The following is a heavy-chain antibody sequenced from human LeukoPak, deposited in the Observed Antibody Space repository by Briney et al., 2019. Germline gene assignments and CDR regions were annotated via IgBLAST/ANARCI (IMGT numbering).Heavy chain of an antibody. D-gene: IGHD2-2*01. Sequence: GGSLRLSCAASGFAVSTNYLSWVRQAPGKGLEWVSAISGSGGSTYYADSVKGRFTISRDNSKNTLYLQMNSLRAEDTAVYYCAIYIVVVPAANEYFQHWGQGTLVTVSS. CDR2: ISGSGGST. V-gene: IGHV3-23*01. CDR3: AIYIVVVPAANEYFQH. J-gene: IGHJ1*01. CDR1: GFAVSTNY.